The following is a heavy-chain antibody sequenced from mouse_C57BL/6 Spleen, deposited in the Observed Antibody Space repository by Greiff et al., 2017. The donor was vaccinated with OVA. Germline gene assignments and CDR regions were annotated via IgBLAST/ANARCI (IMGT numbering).Heavy chain of an antibody. J-gene: IGHJ3*01. CDR1: GFTFSDYG. CDR3: ASPNWAWFAY. V-gene: IGHV5-17*01. Sequence: VQLKESGGGLVKPGGSLKLSCAASGFTFSDYGMHWVRQAPEKGLEWVAYISSGSSTIYYADTVKGRFTISRDNAKNTLFLQMTSLRSEDTAMYYCASPNWAWFAYWGQGTLVTVSA. CDR2: ISSGSSTI. D-gene: IGHD4-1*02.